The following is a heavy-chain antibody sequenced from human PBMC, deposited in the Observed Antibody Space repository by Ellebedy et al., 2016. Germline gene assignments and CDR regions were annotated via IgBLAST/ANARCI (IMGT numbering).Heavy chain of an antibody. V-gene: IGHV3-7*03. D-gene: IGHD3-9*01. J-gene: IGHJ4*02. CDR3: ARDLTASGTLDY. CDR2: IKPDGSVT. CDR1: GFTFSSYW. Sequence: GESLKISCVASGFTFSSYWIHWVRQAPGKGLEWVADIKPDGSVTYYVDYMRGRLTISRDNARSSVYLQLNSLRVEDTAVYHCARDLTASGTLDYWGRGTLVTVSS.